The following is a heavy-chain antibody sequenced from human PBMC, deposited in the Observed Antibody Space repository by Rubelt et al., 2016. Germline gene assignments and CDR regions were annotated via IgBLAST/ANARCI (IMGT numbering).Heavy chain of an antibody. CDR1: GFTFGSYG. V-gene: IGHV3-23*01. Sequence: SRGTLVQPGGSLRLSCAASGFTFGSYGMSWVRQAPGKGLEWVSAISSSGARTKYADSVKGRFTISRDNSKNTVYLQMNSLRAEETAVYFCAKDGDDSRPPDAFDIWGQGTMVTVSS. CDR3: AKDGDDSRPPDAFDI. J-gene: IGHJ3*02. CDR2: ISSSGART. D-gene: IGHD3-10*01.